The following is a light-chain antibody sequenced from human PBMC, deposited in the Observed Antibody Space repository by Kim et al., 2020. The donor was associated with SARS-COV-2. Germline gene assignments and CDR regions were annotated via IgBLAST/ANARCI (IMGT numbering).Light chain of an antibody. CDR1: SSNIGAGFD. J-gene: IGLJ2*01. CDR3: HSYDNSLSALL. V-gene: IGLV1-40*01. CDR2: PNN. Sequence: QSVLTQPPSVSGAPGQRITISCTGSSSNIGAGFDVHWYQQVPGTAPKLLIYPNNNRPSGVPDRFSGSKSGISASLAITGLQAEDEADYYCHSYDNSLSALLFGGGTQLTVL.